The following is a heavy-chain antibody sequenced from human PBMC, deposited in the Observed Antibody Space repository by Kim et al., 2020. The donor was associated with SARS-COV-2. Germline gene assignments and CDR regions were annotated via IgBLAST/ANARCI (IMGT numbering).Heavy chain of an antibody. CDR3: ANGGNYCSGGSCFDY. D-gene: IGHD2-15*01. V-gene: IGHV4-34*01. CDR2: VNHSGSS. CDR1: GGSLSGFY. Sequence: SETLSLTCAVYGGSLSGFYWSWIRQPPGKGLEWIGEVNHSGSSNYNPSLKGRVTISVDTSKNQFSLKLSSVTAADTAVYYCANGGNYCSGGSCFDYWGQGTLVTGSS. J-gene: IGHJ4*02.